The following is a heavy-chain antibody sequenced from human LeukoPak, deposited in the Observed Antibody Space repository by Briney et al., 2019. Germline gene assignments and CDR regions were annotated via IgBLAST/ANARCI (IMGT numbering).Heavy chain of an antibody. CDR1: GFTFDDYG. CDR2: ISWNSGNI. V-gene: IGHV3-9*01. CDR3: AKSSVYSNAGDFDY. Sequence: GGSLRLSCVASGFTFDDYGMPWVRQTPGKGLEWVSGISWNSGNIGYADSVKGRFTISRDNAKNSLYLQMNSLRAEDTALYYCAKSSVYSNAGDFDYWGQGMLVTVSS. D-gene: IGHD6-13*01. J-gene: IGHJ4*02.